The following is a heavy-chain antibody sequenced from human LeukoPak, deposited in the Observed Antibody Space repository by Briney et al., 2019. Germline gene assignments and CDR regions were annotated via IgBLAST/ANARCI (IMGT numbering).Heavy chain of an antibody. V-gene: IGHV5-51*01. Sequence: HGESLKISCKGSGYSFTSSWIGWVRQMPGKGLEWMGIIYTGDSDTRYSPSFQSQVTISVDNSISTAYLQWSSLKASDTAVYFCARRSSAGSLNWFDPWGQGTLVTVSS. J-gene: IGHJ5*02. CDR1: GYSFTSSW. D-gene: IGHD2-15*01. CDR3: ARRSSAGSLNWFDP. CDR2: IYTGDSDT.